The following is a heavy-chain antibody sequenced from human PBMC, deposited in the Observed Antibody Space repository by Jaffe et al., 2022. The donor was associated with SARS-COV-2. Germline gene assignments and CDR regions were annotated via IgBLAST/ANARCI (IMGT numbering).Heavy chain of an antibody. CDR2: IYTSGST. CDR3: ARDNFRPGGRPNNWFDP. CDR1: GGSISSGSYY. J-gene: IGHJ5*02. Sequence: QVQLQESGPGLVKPSQTLSLTCTVSGGSISSGSYYWSWIRQPAGKGLEWIGRIYTSGSTNYNPSLKSRVTISVDTSKNQFSLKLSSVTAADTAVYYCARDNFRPGGRPNNWFDPWGQGTLVTVSS. V-gene: IGHV4-61*02. D-gene: IGHD3-16*01.